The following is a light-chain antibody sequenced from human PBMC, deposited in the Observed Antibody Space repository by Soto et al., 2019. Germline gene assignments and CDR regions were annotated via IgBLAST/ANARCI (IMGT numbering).Light chain of an antibody. CDR2: LAS. CDR3: QQGYDLPIT. J-gene: IGKJ4*01. V-gene: IGKV1D-12*01. Sequence: DIQMTQSPSSVSASVGDRVTFTCRASENIDNYLAWYQQKPGKAPQLLIYLASTLQSGVPSRFRSSGYGRDFSLTVSSLQPEDFATYICQQGYDLPITFGGGTKVEI. CDR1: ENIDNY.